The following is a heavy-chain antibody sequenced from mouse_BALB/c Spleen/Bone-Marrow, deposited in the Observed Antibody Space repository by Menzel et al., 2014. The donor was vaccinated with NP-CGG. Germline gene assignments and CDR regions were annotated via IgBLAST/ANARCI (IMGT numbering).Heavy chain of an antibody. J-gene: IGHJ4*01. CDR2: ILPGSGTT. Sequence: QVQLQQSGAELMKPGGSVKISCKATGYTFSSYWIEWVKQRPGHGLEWIGEILPGSGTTNYNENFKGKATFTADTSSNTAYMQLSSLTSEDSAVYYCARDYRYDGAMDYWGQGTSVPVSS. CDR1: GYTFSSYW. CDR3: ARDYRYDGAMDY. V-gene: IGHV1-9*01. D-gene: IGHD2-14*01.